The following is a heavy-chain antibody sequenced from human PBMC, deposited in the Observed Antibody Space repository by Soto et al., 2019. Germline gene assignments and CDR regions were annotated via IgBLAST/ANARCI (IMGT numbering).Heavy chain of an antibody. Sequence: GGSLRLSCAASGFTFSSYSMNWVRQAPGKGLEWVSSISSSSSYIYYADSVKGRFTISRDNAKNSLYLQMNSLRAEDTAVYYCARQFFPFYDYVWGSYPHPPVWGQGTTVTVSS. CDR1: GFTFSSYS. J-gene: IGHJ6*02. CDR3: ARQFFPFYDYVWGSYPHPPV. V-gene: IGHV3-21*01. CDR2: ISSSSSYI. D-gene: IGHD3-16*02.